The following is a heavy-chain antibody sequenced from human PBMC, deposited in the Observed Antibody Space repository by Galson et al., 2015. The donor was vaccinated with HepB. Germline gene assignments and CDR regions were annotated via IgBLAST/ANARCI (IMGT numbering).Heavy chain of an antibody. V-gene: IGHV1-2*05. CDR2: INPNSGGT. Sequence: SVKVSCKASGYTFTSYDINWVRQATGQGLEWMGRINPNSGGTNYAQKFQGRVTMTRDTSISTAYMELSRLRSDDTVVYYCARAVAGALLFDYWGQGTLVTVSS. D-gene: IGHD6-19*01. J-gene: IGHJ4*02. CDR3: ARAVAGALLFDY. CDR1: GYTFTSYD.